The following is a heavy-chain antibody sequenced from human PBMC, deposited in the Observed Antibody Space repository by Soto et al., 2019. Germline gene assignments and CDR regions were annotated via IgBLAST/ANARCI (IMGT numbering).Heavy chain of an antibody. D-gene: IGHD3-22*01. CDR1: GFTFINYE. J-gene: IGHJ4*02. V-gene: IGHV3-48*03. Sequence: EVQLVESGGGLVQPGGSLRLSCAASGFTFINYEMNWVRQAPGKGLEWVSYISGSGTTIYHADSVKGRFTISRDNAKNSLYLQMNSLRAEDTALYYCARAVDYYDGSGYCPFDYWGQGTLVTVSS. CDR2: ISGSGTTI. CDR3: ARAVDYYDGSGYCPFDY.